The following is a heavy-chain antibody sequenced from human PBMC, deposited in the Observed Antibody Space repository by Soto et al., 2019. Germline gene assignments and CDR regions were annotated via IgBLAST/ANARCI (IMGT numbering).Heavy chain of an antibody. Sequence: PSETLSLTCTVSGGSISSYYWSWIRQPPGKGLEWIGYIYYSGSTNYNPSLKSRVTISVDTSKNQFSLKLSSVTAADTAVYYCAGRIAVAGTYYYYGMDVWGQGTTVTVSS. V-gene: IGHV4-59*01. CDR3: AGRIAVAGTYYYYGMDV. CDR2: IYYSGST. D-gene: IGHD6-19*01. CDR1: GGSISSYY. J-gene: IGHJ6*02.